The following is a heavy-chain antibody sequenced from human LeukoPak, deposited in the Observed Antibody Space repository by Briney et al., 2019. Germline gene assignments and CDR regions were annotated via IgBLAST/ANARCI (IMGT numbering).Heavy chain of an antibody. V-gene: IGHV3-48*01. CDR2: ISSSSSTI. J-gene: IGHJ5*02. Sequence: GGSLRLSCAASGFTFSTYSMNWVRQAPGKGLEWVSYISSSSSTIYYADSVKGRFTISRDTSKNTLYLQVNSLGADDSAVYYCARVPNVLLPTGWFDPWGQGTLVTVSS. CDR3: ARVPNVLLPTGWFDP. D-gene: IGHD3-10*01. CDR1: GFTFSTYS.